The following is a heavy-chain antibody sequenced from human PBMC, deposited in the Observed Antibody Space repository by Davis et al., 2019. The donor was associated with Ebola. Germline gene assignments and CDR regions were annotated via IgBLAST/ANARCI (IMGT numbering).Heavy chain of an antibody. CDR3: ARGIGRIAGDY. CDR2: SNSDGSTT. CDR1: GFTFTIYW. J-gene: IGHJ4*02. D-gene: IGHD6-13*01. Sequence: GESLKISCAASGFTFTIYWIHWVRQVPGRGLVWVSGSNSDGSTTTYADSVKGRFTISRDNAKNTVYLQMNSLRVEDTALYYCARGIGRIAGDYWGQGSLVTVSS. V-gene: IGHV3-74*01.